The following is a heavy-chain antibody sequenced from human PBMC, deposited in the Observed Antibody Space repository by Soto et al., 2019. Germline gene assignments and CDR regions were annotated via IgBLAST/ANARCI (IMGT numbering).Heavy chain of an antibody. CDR3: ARAEYSSSSSPSGHYYYYYGMDV. V-gene: IGHV1-69*13. J-gene: IGHJ6*02. CDR2: IIPIFGTA. Sequence: SVKVSCKASGGTFSSYAISWVRQAPGQGLEWMGGIIPIFGTANYAQKFQGRVTITADESTSTAYMELSSLRSEDTAVYYCARAEYSSSSSPSGHYYYYYGMDVWGQGTTVTVSS. CDR1: GGTFSSYA. D-gene: IGHD6-6*01.